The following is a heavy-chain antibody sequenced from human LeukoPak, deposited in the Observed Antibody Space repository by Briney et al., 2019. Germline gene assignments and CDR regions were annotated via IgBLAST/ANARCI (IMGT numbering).Heavy chain of an antibody. J-gene: IGHJ6*02. Sequence: ASVKVSCKASGYTFTGYYMHWVRQAPGQGLEWMGWINPNSGGTNYAQKFQGRVTMTRDTSISTAYMELSRLRSDDTAVYYSARGTNYNHYYGMDVWGQGTTVTVSS. CDR1: GYTFTGYY. V-gene: IGHV1-2*02. CDR3: ARGTNYNHYYGMDV. CDR2: INPNSGGT.